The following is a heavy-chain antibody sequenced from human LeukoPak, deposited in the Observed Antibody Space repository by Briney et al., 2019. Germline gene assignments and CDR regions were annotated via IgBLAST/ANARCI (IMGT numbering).Heavy chain of an antibody. CDR2: IRCDESNR. D-gene: IGHD3-10*01. CDR1: GFTFNSYA. CDR3: ARDRGKGGYVDY. V-gene: IGHV3-33*01. J-gene: IGHJ4*02. Sequence: PGGSLRLSCAASGFTFNSYAMHWVRQAPGKGLEWVAVIRCDESNRFHSDSVKGRFTISRDNSKNTLYLQMNGLRAEDTAVYYCARDRGKGGYVDYWGQGTLVTVSS.